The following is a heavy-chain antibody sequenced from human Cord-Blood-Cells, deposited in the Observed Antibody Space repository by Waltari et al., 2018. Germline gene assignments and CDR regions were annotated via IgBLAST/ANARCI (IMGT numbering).Heavy chain of an antibody. CDR1: GYTFTSYD. CDR2: MNPNSCNT. D-gene: IGHD2-2*01. CDR3: ARTVVTSDMYYFDY. V-gene: IGHV1-8*01. J-gene: IGHJ4*02. Sequence: QVQLVQSGAEVKKPGASVKVSCKASGYTFTSYDINWVRPATGQGLEWMGWMNPNSCNTGYAHKFQGRVTMTRNTSISTAYMKLSSLRSEDTAVYYCARTVVTSDMYYFDYWGQGTLVTVSS.